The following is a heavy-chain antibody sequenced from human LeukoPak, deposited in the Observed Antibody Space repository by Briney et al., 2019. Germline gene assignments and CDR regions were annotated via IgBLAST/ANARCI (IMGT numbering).Heavy chain of an antibody. CDR2: IYNSGST. CDR3: ARTKSGYYFMDV. J-gene: IGHJ6*03. V-gene: IGHV4-4*07. D-gene: IGHD7-27*01. Sequence: SETLSLTCTVSGDSISSYYWSWLRQPAGKGLEWIGRIYNSGSTNYNPSLTSRVTMSVDTSKNQFSLRLSSVSAADTAVYYCARTKSGYYFMDVWGKGTTVTVSS. CDR1: GDSISSYY.